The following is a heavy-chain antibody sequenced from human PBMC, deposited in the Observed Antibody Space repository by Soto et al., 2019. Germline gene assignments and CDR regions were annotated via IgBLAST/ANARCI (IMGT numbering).Heavy chain of an antibody. CDR2: ISAYNGNT. CDR3: ARGRGVVVPAATIDY. Sequence: ASVKVSCKASGYTFTSYGISWVRQAPGQGLEWMGWISAYNGNTNYAQKLQGRVTMTTDTSTSTAYMELRSLRSDDTAVYYCARGRGVVVPAATIDYWGQGTLVTVSS. J-gene: IGHJ4*02. D-gene: IGHD2-2*01. CDR1: GYTFTSYG. V-gene: IGHV1-18*04.